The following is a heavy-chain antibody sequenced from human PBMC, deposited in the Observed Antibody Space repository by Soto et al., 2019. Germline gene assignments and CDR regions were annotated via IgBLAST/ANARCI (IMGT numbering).Heavy chain of an antibody. D-gene: IGHD3-3*01. CDR1: GYTFNGYY. CDR2: INPNSGGT. Sequence: ASVKVSCKASGYTFNGYYMYWVRQAPGQGLEWMGWINPNSGGTNYAQKFQGRVTMTRDTSISTAYMELSRLRSDDTAMYYCARGSSITIFGVVQKEYYCYGMDVWGQGTTVTVSS. V-gene: IGHV1-2*02. J-gene: IGHJ6*02. CDR3: ARGSSITIFGVVQKEYYCYGMDV.